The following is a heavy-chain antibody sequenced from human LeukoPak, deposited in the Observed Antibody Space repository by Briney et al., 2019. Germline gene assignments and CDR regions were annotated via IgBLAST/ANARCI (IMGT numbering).Heavy chain of an antibody. D-gene: IGHD3-10*02. V-gene: IGHV1-18*01. Sequence: ASVKVSCQASGYTFTSYGISWVRQAPGQGLEWMGWISAYNGNTNYAQKLQGRVTMTTDTSTSTAYMELRSLRSDDTAVYYCARLPPGLFSGYYYYYYMDVWGKGTTVTVSS. CDR1: GYTFTSYG. J-gene: IGHJ6*03. CDR3: ARLPPGLFSGYYYYYYMDV. CDR2: ISAYNGNT.